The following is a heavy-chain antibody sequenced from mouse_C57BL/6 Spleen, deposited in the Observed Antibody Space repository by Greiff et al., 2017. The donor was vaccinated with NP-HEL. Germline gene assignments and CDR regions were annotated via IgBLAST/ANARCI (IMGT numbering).Heavy chain of an antibody. Sequence: VQLKESGPELVKPGASVKISCKASGFTFTDYYMNWVKQSHGKSLEWIGDINPNNGGTSYNQKFKGKATLTVDKSSSTAYMELRSLTSEDSAVYYCARSSITTVVPYAMDYWGQGTSVTVSS. V-gene: IGHV1-26*01. J-gene: IGHJ4*01. D-gene: IGHD1-1*01. CDR2: INPNNGGT. CDR3: ARSSITTVVPYAMDY. CDR1: GFTFTDYY.